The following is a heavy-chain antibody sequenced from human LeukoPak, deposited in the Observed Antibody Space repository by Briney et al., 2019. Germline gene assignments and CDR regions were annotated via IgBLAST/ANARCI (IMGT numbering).Heavy chain of an antibody. CDR2: IYYSGST. CDR1: GGSFSGYY. D-gene: IGHD1-1*01. J-gene: IGHJ5*02. Sequence: LETLSLTCAVYGGSFSGYYWSWIRQPPGKGLEWIGYIYYSGSTNYNPSLKSRVTISVDTSKNQFSLKLSSVTAADTAVYYCARHGTSGTNLNWFDPWGQGTLVTVSS. V-gene: IGHV4-59*01. CDR3: ARHGTSGTNLNWFDP.